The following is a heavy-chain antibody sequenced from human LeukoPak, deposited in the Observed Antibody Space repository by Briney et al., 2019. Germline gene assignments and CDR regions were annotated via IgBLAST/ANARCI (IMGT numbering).Heavy chain of an antibody. V-gene: IGHV3-30*18. D-gene: IGHD3-16*01. CDR3: AKSYDFVWGSFGG. CDR2: ISYDGSNK. Sequence: GRSLRLSCAASGFTFSSYGMHWVRQAPGKGLEWVAVISYDGSNKYYADSVKGRFTISRDNSKNTLYLQMNSLRAEDTAAYYYAKSYDFVWGSFGGWGQGTLVTVSS. J-gene: IGHJ4*02. CDR1: GFTFSSYG.